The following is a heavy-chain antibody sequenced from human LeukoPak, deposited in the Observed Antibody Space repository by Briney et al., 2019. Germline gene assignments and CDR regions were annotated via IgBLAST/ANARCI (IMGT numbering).Heavy chain of an antibody. CDR1: GGSISSYY. V-gene: IGHV4-59*08. J-gene: IGHJ4*02. Sequence: SETLSLTCTVSGGSISSYYWSWIRQPPGKGLEWIGYIYYSGSTSYNPSLKSRVTISVDTSKSQFSLKLSSVIAADTSVYYCARRTYSSGFDYIDYWGQGTLVTVSS. CDR3: ARRTYSSGFDYIDY. D-gene: IGHD6-19*01. CDR2: IYYSGST.